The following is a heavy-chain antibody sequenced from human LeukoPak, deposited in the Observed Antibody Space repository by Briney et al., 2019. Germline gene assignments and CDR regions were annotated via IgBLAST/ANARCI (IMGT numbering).Heavy chain of an antibody. D-gene: IGHD5-18*01. CDR1: GFTFSSYW. CDR3: ARDGYSFGHDFDY. CDR2: IKGDGSST. V-gene: IGHV3-74*01. J-gene: IGHJ4*02. Sequence: GGSLRLSCAASGFTFSSYWMHWVRHTPGKGLVWVSRIKGDGSSTSYADSVKGRFTISRDNAKNTLYLQMNSLRAEDTAVYYCARDGYSFGHDFDYWGQGTLVTVSP.